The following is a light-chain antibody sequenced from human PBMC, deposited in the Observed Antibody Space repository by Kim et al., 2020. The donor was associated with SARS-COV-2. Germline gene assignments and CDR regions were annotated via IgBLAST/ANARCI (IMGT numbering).Light chain of an antibody. CDR3: QQYNSYSVT. Sequence: LSASVGDRVTITCRASQSISSWLAWYQQKPGKAPKLLIYKASSLESGVPSRFSGSGSGTEFTLTISSLQPDDFATYYCQQYNSYSVTFGQGTRLEIK. CDR2: KAS. J-gene: IGKJ5*01. CDR1: QSISSW. V-gene: IGKV1-5*03.